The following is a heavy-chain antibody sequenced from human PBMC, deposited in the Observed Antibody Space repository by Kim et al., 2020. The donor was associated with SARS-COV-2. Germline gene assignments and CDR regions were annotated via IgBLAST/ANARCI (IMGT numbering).Heavy chain of an antibody. CDR3: TTSSSWYRFYYYYYGMDV. D-gene: IGHD6-13*01. J-gene: IGHJ6*02. CDR2: IKSKTDGGTT. Sequence: GGSLRLSCAASGFTFSNAWMSWVRQAPGKGLEWVGRIKSKTDGGTTDYAAPVKGRFTISRDDSKNTLYLQMNSLKTEDTAVYYCTTSSSWYRFYYYYYGMDVWGQGTTVTVSS. CDR1: GFTFSNAW. V-gene: IGHV3-15*01.